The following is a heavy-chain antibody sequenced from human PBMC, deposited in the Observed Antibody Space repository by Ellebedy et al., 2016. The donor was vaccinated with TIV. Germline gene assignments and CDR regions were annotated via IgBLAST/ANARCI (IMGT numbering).Heavy chain of an antibody. D-gene: IGHD1-26*01. V-gene: IGHV4-39*01. CDR3: AKVGASTFGYYYYGMDV. J-gene: IGHJ6*02. CDR1: GGSISSSSYY. CDR2: IYYSGST. Sequence: MPSETLSLTCTVSGGSISSSSYYWGWIRQPPGKGLEWIGTIYYSGSTYYNPSLKRRVTISVDTSKNQFSLKLRSVTAADTAVYYCAKVGASTFGYYYYGMDVWGQGTTVTVSS.